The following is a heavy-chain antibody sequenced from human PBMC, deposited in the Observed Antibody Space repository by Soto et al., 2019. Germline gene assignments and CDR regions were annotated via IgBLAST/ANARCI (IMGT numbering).Heavy chain of an antibody. CDR1: GGSFSGYY. V-gene: IGHV4-34*01. D-gene: IGHD3-3*01. CDR3: ASYDFWSGSQFDY. Sequence: SETLSLTCAVYGGSFSGYYWSWIRQPPGKGLEWIGEINHSGSTNYNPSLKSRVTISVDTSKNQFSLKLSSVTAADTAVYYCASYDFWSGSQFDYWGQGTLVTVSS. CDR2: INHSGST. J-gene: IGHJ4*02.